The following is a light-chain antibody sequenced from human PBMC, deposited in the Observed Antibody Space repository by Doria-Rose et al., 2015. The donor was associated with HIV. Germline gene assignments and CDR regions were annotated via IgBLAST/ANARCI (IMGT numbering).Light chain of an antibody. CDR3: LQSYSTPLT. Sequence: DIQLTQSPSSLSASVGDRVTITCRASQSTGSFLNWYQQKLGKAPKLLIYAASSSQNGVPSRFSGSGSGTDFTLTISSLQPEDFATYFCLQSYSTPLTFGGGTKVEIK. J-gene: IGKJ4*01. V-gene: IGKV1-39*01. CDR1: QSTGSF. CDR2: AAS.